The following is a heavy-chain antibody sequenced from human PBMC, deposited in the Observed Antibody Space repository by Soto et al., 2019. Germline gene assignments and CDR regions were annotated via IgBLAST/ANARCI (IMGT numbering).Heavy chain of an antibody. CDR3: ARDDGYCSGGSCYPPARNWFDP. Sequence: ASVKVSCKASGGTFSSYAISWVRQAPGQGLEWMGGIIPIFGTANYAQKFQGRVTITADESTSTAYMELSSLRSEDTAVYYCARDDGYCSGGSCYPPARNWFDPWGQGTLVTVS. V-gene: IGHV1-69*13. CDR1: GGTFSSYA. CDR2: IIPIFGTA. J-gene: IGHJ5*02. D-gene: IGHD2-15*01.